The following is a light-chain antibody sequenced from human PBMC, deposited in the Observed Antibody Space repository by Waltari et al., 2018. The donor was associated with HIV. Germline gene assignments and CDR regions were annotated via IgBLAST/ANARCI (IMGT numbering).Light chain of an antibody. CDR1: ALPEKP. Sequence: YELTQPPSVSAPPGQTSPVSRSGDALPEKPVHWARQKSGQAPVLLLFDDNRRPSAISDKFSGSKSGTVATLTISGAQVQDEADYYCYSTGNGDTHKGVFGSGTCVTVL. CDR2: DDN. CDR3: YSTGNGDTHKGV. V-gene: IGLV3-10*01. J-gene: IGLJ1*01.